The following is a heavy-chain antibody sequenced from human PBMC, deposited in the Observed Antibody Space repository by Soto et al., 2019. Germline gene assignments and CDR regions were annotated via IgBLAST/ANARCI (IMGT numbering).Heavy chain of an antibody. CDR3: AMDLYCGSAGFDY. J-gene: IGHJ4*02. CDR2: ISSDGLNK. Sequence: QVQLVESGGGAVQPGRSLRLSCAASGFTFSNNGIHWVRQAPGKGLEWVAVISSDGLNKYYADSVKGRSTISRDNSKNTLFLQIHSLRVEATAVNYWAMDLYCGSAGFDYWGQGTLVTVPS. CDR1: GFTFSNNG. V-gene: IGHV3-30*03. D-gene: IGHD2-15*01.